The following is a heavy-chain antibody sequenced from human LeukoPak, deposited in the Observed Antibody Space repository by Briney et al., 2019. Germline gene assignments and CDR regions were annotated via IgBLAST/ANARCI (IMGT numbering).Heavy chain of an antibody. D-gene: IGHD5-18*01. V-gene: IGHV3-23*01. CDR2: ISGSGGST. CDR1: GFTFSSYA. J-gene: IGHJ4*02. CDR3: AKVPRGYSYGTRFYYFDY. Sequence: PGGSLRLSCAASGFTFSSYAMSWVRQAPRKGLEWVSAISGSGGSTYYADSVKGRFTISRDNSKNTLYLQMNSLRAEDTAVYYCAKVPRGYSYGTRFYYFDYWGQGTLVTVSS.